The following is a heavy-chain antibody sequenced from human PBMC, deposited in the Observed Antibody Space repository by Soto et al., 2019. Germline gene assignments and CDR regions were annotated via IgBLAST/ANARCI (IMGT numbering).Heavy chain of an antibody. V-gene: IGHV5-51*01. CDR1: GYSVTSYW. CDR3: ARRCSSGWYAFDI. J-gene: IGHJ3*02. Sequence: GESLKISCTGSGYSVTSYWIGWVRQMPGKGLEWMGIIYPGDSDTRYSPSFQGQVTISADKSISTAYLQWSSLKASDTAMYYCARRCSSGWYAFDIWGQGTMVTVSS. D-gene: IGHD6-19*01. CDR2: IYPGDSDT.